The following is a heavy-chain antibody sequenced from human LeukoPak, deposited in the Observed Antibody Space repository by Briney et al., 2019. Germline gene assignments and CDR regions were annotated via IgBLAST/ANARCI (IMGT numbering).Heavy chain of an antibody. V-gene: IGHV4-59*01. CDR3: VRGNYDSRGYSNAFDI. CDR2: ISYSGST. J-gene: IGHJ3*02. Sequence: SETLSLTCTVSGGSISSYHWSWVRQPPGKRLEWIGFISYSGSTNSNPSLKSRVAISIDTSENQFSLKLSSVTAADTAVYYCVRGNYDSRGYSNAFDIWGQGAMVTVSS. D-gene: IGHD3-22*01. CDR1: GGSISSYH.